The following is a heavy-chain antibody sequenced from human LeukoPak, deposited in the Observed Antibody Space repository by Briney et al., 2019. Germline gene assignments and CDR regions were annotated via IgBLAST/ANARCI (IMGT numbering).Heavy chain of an antibody. V-gene: IGHV1-69*13. CDR1: GGTFSSYA. CDR2: IIPIFGTA. CDR3: ARLPDYGDYGDDY. D-gene: IGHD4-17*01. Sequence: SVKVSCKGSGGTFSSYAISWVRQAPGQGLEWMGGIIPIFGTANYAQKFQGRVTITADEPTTTAYMELSSLRSEDTAVYYCARLPDYGDYGDDYWGQGTLVTVSS. J-gene: IGHJ4*02.